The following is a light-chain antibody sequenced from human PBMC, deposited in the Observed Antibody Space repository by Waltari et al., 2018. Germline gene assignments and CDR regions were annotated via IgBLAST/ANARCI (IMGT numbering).Light chain of an antibody. Sequence: DIVMTQSPDSLAVSLGERATINCKSSQSVLLTSTNKNYLNWYQQKPGQPPKMLIYWASTRESGVPDRFSGSGSGTDFTLTISSLQAEDVAVYYCQHYHRIPRTFGQGTKVEIK. J-gene: IGKJ1*01. CDR1: QSVLLTSTNKNY. CDR2: WAS. CDR3: QHYHRIPRT. V-gene: IGKV4-1*01.